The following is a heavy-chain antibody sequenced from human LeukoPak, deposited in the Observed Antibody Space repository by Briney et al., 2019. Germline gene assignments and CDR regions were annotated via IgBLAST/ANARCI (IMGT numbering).Heavy chain of an antibody. D-gene: IGHD2-15*01. V-gene: IGHV3-21*01. CDR2: ISSSSSYI. J-gene: IGHJ4*02. CDR3: ARDWNSRPREGGYCSGGSCYGRDY. CDR1: GFTFSSYS. Sequence: GGSLRLSCAASGFTFSSYSMNWVRQAPGKGLEWVSSISSSSSYIYYADSVKGRLTISRDNAKNSPYLQMNSLRAEDTAVYYCARDWNSRPREGGYCSGGSCYGRDYWGQGTLVTVSS.